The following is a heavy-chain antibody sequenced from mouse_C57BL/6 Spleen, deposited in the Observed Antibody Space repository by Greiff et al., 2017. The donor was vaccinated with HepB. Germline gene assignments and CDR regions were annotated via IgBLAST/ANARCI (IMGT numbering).Heavy chain of an antibody. CDR3: ARVVTTSDYFDY. Sequence: EVKLMESGGDLVKPGGSLKLSCAASGFTFSSYGMSWVRQTPDKRLEWVATISSGGSYTYYPDSVKGRFTISRDNAKNTLYLQMSSLKSEDTAMYYCARVVTTSDYFDYWGQGTTLTVSS. CDR2: ISSGGSYT. CDR1: GFTFSSYG. D-gene: IGHD2-2*01. J-gene: IGHJ2*01. V-gene: IGHV5-6*01.